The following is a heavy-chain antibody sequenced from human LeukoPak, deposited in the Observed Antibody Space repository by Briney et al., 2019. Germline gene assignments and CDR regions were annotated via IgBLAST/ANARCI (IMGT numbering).Heavy chain of an antibody. V-gene: IGHV4-39*01. CDR1: GGSISSISYY. CDR3: ARVLLWFGVKNWFDP. J-gene: IGHJ5*02. Sequence: SETLSLTCTISGGSISSISYYWGWIRQPPGKGLEWIGSIYYTGSTYYNPSLKSRVTVSVDTSKNQFSLNLRSVTAADTAVYYCARVLLWFGVKNWFDPWGQGTLVTVSS. CDR2: IYYTGST. D-gene: IGHD3-10*01.